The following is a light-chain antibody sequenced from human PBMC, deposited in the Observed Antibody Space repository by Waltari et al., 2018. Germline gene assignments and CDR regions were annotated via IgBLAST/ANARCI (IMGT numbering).Light chain of an antibody. CDR2: DVN. Sequence: HSALAQPASVSGSPGQSITISCTGTSSDVGGYNYVSWYQQHPGKAPRLMIYDVNNRPSGVANRFSGSKSGNTASLTISGHQAEDEADYYCSSFTRTNSWVFGGGTKLTVL. J-gene: IGLJ3*02. CDR1: SSDVGGYNY. V-gene: IGLV2-14*03. CDR3: SSFTRTNSWV.